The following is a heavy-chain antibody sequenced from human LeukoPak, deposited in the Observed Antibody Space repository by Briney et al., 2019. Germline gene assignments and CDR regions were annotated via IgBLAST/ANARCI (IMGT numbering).Heavy chain of an antibody. V-gene: IGHV3-48*02. D-gene: IGHD2-2*01. Sequence: GSLRLSCAASGFTFSSSGMNWVRQAPGKGLEWISYIGVTSSIVYYSDSVKGRFTISRDNAENSLYLQMNSLRDEDTAVYYCARGRPEDYWGQGILVTVSS. CDR1: GFTFSSSG. J-gene: IGHJ4*02. CDR2: IGVTSSIV. CDR3: ARGRPEDY.